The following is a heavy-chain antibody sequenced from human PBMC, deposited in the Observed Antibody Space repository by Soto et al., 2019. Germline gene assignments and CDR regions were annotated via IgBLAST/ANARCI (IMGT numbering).Heavy chain of an antibody. D-gene: IGHD2-21*01. CDR1: GYTFTNHG. Sequence: QVQLVQSGAELKKPGASVKVSCKASGYTFTNHGISWVRQAPGQGLEWVGWVSGYNDKTKTAQKVQGRVTMTTDTSTSTDYMELRSLRSDDTAVYYCARDFYPVAYFFDYWGQGTLVTVSS. CDR3: ARDFYPVAYFFDY. CDR2: VSGYNDKT. J-gene: IGHJ4*02. V-gene: IGHV1-18*04.